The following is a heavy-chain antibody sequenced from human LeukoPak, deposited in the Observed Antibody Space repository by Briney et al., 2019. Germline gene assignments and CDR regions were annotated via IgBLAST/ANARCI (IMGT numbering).Heavy chain of an antibody. V-gene: IGHV3-30-3*01. Sequence: GGSLRLSCAASGFTFSSYAMHWVRQAPGKGLEWVAVISYDGSNKYYADSVKGRFTISRDNSKNTLYLQMNSLRAEDTAVYYCARDDYVDPWGQGTLVTVSS. J-gene: IGHJ5*02. D-gene: IGHD4-17*01. CDR3: ARDDYVDP. CDR1: GFTFSSYA. CDR2: ISYDGSNK.